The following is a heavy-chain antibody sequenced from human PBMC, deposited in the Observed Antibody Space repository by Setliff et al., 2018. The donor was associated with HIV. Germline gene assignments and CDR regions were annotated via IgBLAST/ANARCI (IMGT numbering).Heavy chain of an antibody. V-gene: IGHV3-30*04. Sequence: GGSLRLSCAASGFIFGDYAIHCVRQAPGKGLEWVAAVSYDGTKTYYADSVKGRFTLSRDNSKDTAFLQMNSLTVEDTAVFYCARDPRVDAFDIWGRGTVVTVSS. CDR1: GFIFGDYA. CDR3: ARDPRVDAFDI. CDR2: VSYDGTKT. J-gene: IGHJ3*02.